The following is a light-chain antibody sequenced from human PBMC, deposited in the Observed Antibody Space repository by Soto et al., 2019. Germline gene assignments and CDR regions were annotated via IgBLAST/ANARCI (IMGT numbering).Light chain of an antibody. V-gene: IGKV2-30*01. CDR2: KVF. J-gene: IGKJ2*01. CDR1: QSLVYADGNTY. CDR3: MQTAHWPYT. Sequence: DVVMTQSPLSLPVTLGQSASISCTSSQSLVYADGNTYLNWLQQRPGQPPRRLIYKVFNRDSGVPYRFSGSASGSEFTLTISRVEAEDIGVYYCMQTAHWPYTFGRGTKVDIK.